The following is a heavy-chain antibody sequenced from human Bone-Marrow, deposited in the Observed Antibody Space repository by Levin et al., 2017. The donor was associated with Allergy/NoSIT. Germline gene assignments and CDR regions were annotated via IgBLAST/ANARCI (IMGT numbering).Heavy chain of an antibody. CDR3: AQGGIGEPGALDI. J-gene: IGHJ4*02. D-gene: IGHD3-16*01. CDR1: GFAFSSYA. V-gene: IGHV3-23*01. Sequence: ETLSLTCAASGFAFSSYAMTWVRQAPGRGLEWVSSLSASAGSTFYAESVEGRFTISRDNFKNVLHLQMDSLSVEDTALYFCAQGGIGEPGALDIWGQGTLVTVSS. CDR2: LSASAGST.